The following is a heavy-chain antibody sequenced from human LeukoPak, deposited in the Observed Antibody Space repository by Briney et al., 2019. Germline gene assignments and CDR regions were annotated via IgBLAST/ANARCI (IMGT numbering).Heavy chain of an antibody. CDR2: IYYSGST. Sequence: SETLSLTCTVSGGSISSSSYSWGWIRQPPGKGLEWIGXIYYSGSTYYNPSLKSRVTISVDTSKNQFSLKLSSVTAADTAVYYCARDHRDIGTMVRGPPEDAFDIWGQGTMVTVSS. CDR3: ARDHRDIGTMVRGPPEDAFDI. CDR1: GGSISSSSYS. V-gene: IGHV4-39*07. D-gene: IGHD3-10*01. J-gene: IGHJ3*02.